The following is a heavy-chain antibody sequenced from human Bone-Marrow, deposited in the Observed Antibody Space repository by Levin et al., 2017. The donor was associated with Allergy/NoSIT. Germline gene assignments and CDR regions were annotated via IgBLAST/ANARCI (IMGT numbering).Heavy chain of an antibody. CDR1: RFSFATHG. CDR3: AKGKEVENLRAPFDL. Sequence: GGSLRLSCAALRFSFATHGMHWVRQGPGQGVEGVAHISYDGSLDYYSDSVKGRFTISRDDSKEMLYLQMNSLRPEDTAVYFCAKGKEVENLRAPFDLWGRGTLVSVSS. D-gene: IGHD1-7*01. V-gene: IGHV3-30*04. CDR2: ISYDGSLD. J-gene: IGHJ2*01.